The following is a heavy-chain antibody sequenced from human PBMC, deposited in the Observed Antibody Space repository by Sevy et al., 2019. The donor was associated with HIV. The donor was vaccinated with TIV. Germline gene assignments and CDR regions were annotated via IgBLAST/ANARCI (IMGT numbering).Heavy chain of an antibody. CDR1: GGSISSSSYY. CDR2: IYYSGST. J-gene: IGHJ4*02. V-gene: IGHV4-39*01. CDR3: LGGTLDFWSGYIFY. Sequence: SETLSLTCTVSGGSISSSSYYWGWIRQPPGKGLEWIGSIYYSGSTYYNPSLKSRVTISVDTSKTQFSLKLSSVTAADTAVYYCLGGTLDFWSGYIFYWGQGTLVTVSS. D-gene: IGHD3-3*01.